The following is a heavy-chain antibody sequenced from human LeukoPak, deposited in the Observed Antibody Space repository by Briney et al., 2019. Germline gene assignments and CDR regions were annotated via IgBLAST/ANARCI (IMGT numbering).Heavy chain of an antibody. J-gene: IGHJ6*02. V-gene: IGHV3-30-3*01. CDR1: GFTFSSYA. Sequence: GGSLRLSCAASGFTFSSYAMHWVRQAPGKGLEGVAVISYDGSNKYYADSVKGRFTISRDNSKNTLYLQMNSLRAEDTAVYYCAREAVLLWFGELSHYYGMDVWGQGTTVTVSS. D-gene: IGHD3-10*01. CDR3: AREAVLLWFGELSHYYGMDV. CDR2: ISYDGSNK.